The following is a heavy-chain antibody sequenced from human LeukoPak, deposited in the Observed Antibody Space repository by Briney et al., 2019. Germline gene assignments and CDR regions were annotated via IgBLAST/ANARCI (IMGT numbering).Heavy chain of an antibody. CDR2: INWDGGST. Sequence: PGGPLRLSCAASGFNFDDYTMHWVRQIPGKSLEWVSLINWDGGSTFYADSVKGRFTISRDTRKNFLYLQMISLRTEDTALYYCAKDLGKVIAAAGTSGFDSWGRGTLVTVSS. CDR3: AKDLGKVIAAAGTSGFDS. CDR1: GFNFDDYT. D-gene: IGHD6-13*01. V-gene: IGHV3-43*01. J-gene: IGHJ4*01.